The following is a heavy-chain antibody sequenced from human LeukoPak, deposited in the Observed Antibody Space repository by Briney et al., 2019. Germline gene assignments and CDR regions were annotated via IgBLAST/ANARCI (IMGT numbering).Heavy chain of an antibody. CDR1: GFTVSSNY. Sequence: GGSLRLSCAASGFTVSSNYMSWVRQAPGKGLEWVSAISGSGDSTKYAASVKGRFITSRDNSKNTLYLQMNSLRVEDTAVYYCAKDWRADFWGQGTLVTVSS. V-gene: IGHV3-23*01. CDR2: ISGSGDST. CDR3: AKDWRADF. J-gene: IGHJ4*02.